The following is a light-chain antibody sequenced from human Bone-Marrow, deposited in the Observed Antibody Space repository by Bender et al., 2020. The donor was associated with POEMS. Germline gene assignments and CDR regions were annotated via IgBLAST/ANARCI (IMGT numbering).Light chain of an antibody. CDR1: SSDVGGYRY. CDR2: DVT. V-gene: IGLV2-14*03. Sequence: QSALTQPASVSGSPGQSITISCTGTSSDVGGYRYVSWYQQHPGKAPKLMIYDVTNRPSGVSNRFSGSKSGNTASLTISGLKTEDEADYYCQSYDNDNYWVFGGGTRLTVL. CDR3: QSYDNDNYWV. J-gene: IGLJ3*02.